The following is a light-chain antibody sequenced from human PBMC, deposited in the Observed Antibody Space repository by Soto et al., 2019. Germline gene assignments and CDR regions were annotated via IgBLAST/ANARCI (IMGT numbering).Light chain of an antibody. J-gene: IGKJ4*01. V-gene: IGKV3-15*01. CDR2: GAS. Sequence: EIVMTQSPATLSVSPGERATLSCRASQSVSSNLAGYQQKPGQAPRLLIYGASTRATGIPARFSGSGSGTEFTLTISSLQSEDFAVYYCQQYNNWPQTFGGGTKVDIK. CDR3: QQYNNWPQT. CDR1: QSVSSN.